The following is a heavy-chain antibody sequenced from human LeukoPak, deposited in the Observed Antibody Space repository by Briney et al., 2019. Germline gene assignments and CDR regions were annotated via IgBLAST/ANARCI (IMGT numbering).Heavy chain of an antibody. Sequence: ASVKVSCKASGYTFTSYDINWVRQATGQGLEWMGWMNPNSGNTGYAQKFQGRVTMTRNTSISTAYMELSSLRSEDTAVYYCARDERYYYDSSGYYRYWGQGTLVTVSS. J-gene: IGHJ4*02. CDR3: ARDERYYYDSSGYYRY. D-gene: IGHD3-22*01. CDR1: GYTFTSYD. CDR2: MNPNSGNT. V-gene: IGHV1-8*01.